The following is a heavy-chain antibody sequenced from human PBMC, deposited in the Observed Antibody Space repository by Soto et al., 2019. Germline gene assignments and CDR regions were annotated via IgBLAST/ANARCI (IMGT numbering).Heavy chain of an antibody. V-gene: IGHV3-30-3*01. CDR2: IAYDSSDK. CDR3: ARPLEWFGDDAFDL. CDR1: GFTFSKYA. Sequence: QVQLVESGGGVVQPGRSLRLSCAASGFTFSKYAMDWVRQVPGKGLEWVALIAYDSSDKKYADSVKGRFTVSRDNAKDTLFLHMNNLRPEDTALYFCARPLEWFGDDAFDLWGRGTMLIVSS. D-gene: IGHD3-3*01. J-gene: IGHJ3*01.